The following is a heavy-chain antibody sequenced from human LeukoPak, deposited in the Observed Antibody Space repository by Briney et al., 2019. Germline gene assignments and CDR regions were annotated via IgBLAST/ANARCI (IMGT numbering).Heavy chain of an antibody. V-gene: IGHV1-2*02. D-gene: IGHD5-12*01. CDR1: GYTFTSYH. Sequence: ASVKVSCKASGYTFTSYHMHWVRQAPGQGLEWMGWINPNSGGTNYAQKFQGRVTMTRDTSISTAYMELSRLRSDDTAVYYCARGPIYSGYEDYWGQGTLVTVSS. CDR3: ARGPIYSGYEDY. CDR2: INPNSGGT. J-gene: IGHJ4*02.